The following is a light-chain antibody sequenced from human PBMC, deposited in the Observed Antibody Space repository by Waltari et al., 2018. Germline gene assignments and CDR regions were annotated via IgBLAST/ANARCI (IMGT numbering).Light chain of an antibody. CDR2: ANT. CDR3: QSYDSSLSGSYV. V-gene: IGLV1-40*01. CDR1: RSNIGAGSD. Sequence: QSVLKQPPSVSGAPGQRVTLSCPWTRSNIGAGSDVHWYQQLPGTAPNLLIFANTNRPSGVPGRFSGSKSGTSASLAITGLQSEDEADYYCQSYDSSLSGSYVFGTGTKVTVL. J-gene: IGLJ1*01.